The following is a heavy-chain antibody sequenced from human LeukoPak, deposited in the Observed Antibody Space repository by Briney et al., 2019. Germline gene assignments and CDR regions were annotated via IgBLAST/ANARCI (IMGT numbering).Heavy chain of an antibody. V-gene: IGHV1-18*01. CDR3: ARDLPHPKSGWMEV. CDR1: GYTFTSYG. Sequence: RRASVKVSCKASGYTFTSYGISWVRQAPGQGLEWMGWISAYSGNTNYAQKLQGRVTMTTDTSTSTAYMELRSLRSDDTAVYYCARDLPHPKSGWMEVWGQGTLVTVSS. J-gene: IGHJ4*02. CDR2: ISAYSGNT. D-gene: IGHD6-19*01.